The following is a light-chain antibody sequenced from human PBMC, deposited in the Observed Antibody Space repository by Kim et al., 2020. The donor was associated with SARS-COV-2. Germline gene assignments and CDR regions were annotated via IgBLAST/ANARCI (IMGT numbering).Light chain of an antibody. V-gene: IGLV2-14*03. CDR1: SSDVVGYNY. J-gene: IGLJ1*01. CDR3: SSYTSSSTV. CDR2: DVS. Sequence: PGQSITISCTGTSSDVVGYNYVSWYQQHPGKAPKLMIYDVSNRPSGVSNRFSGSKSGNTASLTISGLQAEDEADYYCSSYTSSSTVFGTGTKVTVL.